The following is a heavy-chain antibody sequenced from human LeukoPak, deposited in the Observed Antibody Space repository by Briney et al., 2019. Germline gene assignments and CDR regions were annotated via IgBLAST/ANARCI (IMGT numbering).Heavy chain of an antibody. CDR2: VHHSENS. CDR3: VRHPSRNVVASVNAFDI. CDR1: GGSLINYY. D-gene: IGHD2-21*01. V-gene: IGHV4-59*08. Sequence: SETLSLTCTVSGGSLINYYWSWIRQPPEKGLEWIGYVHHSENSNYNPSLNSRVTISLDTSKNHSSLNLYSVTAADTAIYYCVRHPSRNVVASVNAFDIWGQGTMVTVSS. J-gene: IGHJ3*02.